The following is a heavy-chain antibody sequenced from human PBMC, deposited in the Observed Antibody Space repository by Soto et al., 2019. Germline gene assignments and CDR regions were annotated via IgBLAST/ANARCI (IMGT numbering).Heavy chain of an antibody. D-gene: IGHD2-8*02. CDR2: ITGGGNDT. Sequence: GGSLRLSCAASGFTFSTYAMNWVRQAPGKRLEWVSSITGGGNDTYYADSVKGRFTISRDNSKNTLYLQMSSLRAEDTAVYYCAKGSRGHCTGVTCYPFDDWGQGTLVTVSS. CDR1: GFTFSTYA. J-gene: IGHJ4*02. V-gene: IGHV3-23*01. CDR3: AKGSRGHCTGVTCYPFDD.